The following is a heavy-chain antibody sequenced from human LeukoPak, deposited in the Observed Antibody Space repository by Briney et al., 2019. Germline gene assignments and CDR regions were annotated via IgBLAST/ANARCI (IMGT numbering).Heavy chain of an antibody. Sequence: GGSLRLSCAASGFTFSSYGMHWVRQAPGKGLEWVAFIRYDGSNKYYADSVKGRFTISRDNSKNTLYLQMNSLRAEDTAVYYRAKDRGWLRWTEFYFDYWGQGTLVTVSS. D-gene: IGHD5-12*01. V-gene: IGHV3-30*02. CDR1: GFTFSSYG. CDR3: AKDRGWLRWTEFYFDY. CDR2: IRYDGSNK. J-gene: IGHJ4*02.